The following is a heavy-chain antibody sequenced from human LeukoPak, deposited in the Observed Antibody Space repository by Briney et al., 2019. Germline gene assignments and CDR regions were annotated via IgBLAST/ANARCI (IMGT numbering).Heavy chain of an antibody. Sequence: ASVKVSCKASGYTFTGYYMHWVRQAPGQGLEWMGWINPNSGGTNYAQKFQGRVTMTRDTSISTAYMELSRLRSDDTAVYYCARPRPRAMVNAFDIWGQGTMVTVSS. CDR1: GYTFTGYY. D-gene: IGHD2-8*01. CDR3: ARPRPRAMVNAFDI. J-gene: IGHJ3*02. CDR2: INPNSGGT. V-gene: IGHV1-2*02.